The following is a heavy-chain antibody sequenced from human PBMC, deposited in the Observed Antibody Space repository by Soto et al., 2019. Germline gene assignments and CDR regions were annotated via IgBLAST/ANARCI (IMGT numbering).Heavy chain of an antibody. V-gene: IGHV3-33*01. CDR3: ARGSGTIRDAFDI. CDR2: IWYDGSNK. Sequence: QVQLVESGGGVVQPGRYLRLSCAASGFTFSSYGMHWVRQAPGKGLEWVAVIWYDGSNKYYADSVKGRFTISRDNSKNTLYLQMNSLRAEDTAVYYCARGSGTIRDAFDIWGQGTMVTVSS. CDR1: GFTFSSYG. J-gene: IGHJ3*02. D-gene: IGHD3-10*01.